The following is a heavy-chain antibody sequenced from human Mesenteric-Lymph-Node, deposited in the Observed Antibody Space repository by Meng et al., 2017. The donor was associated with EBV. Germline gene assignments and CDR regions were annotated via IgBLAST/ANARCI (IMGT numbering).Heavy chain of an antibody. V-gene: IGHV4-4*02. Sequence: QVQRQEAGPGPGKPSGALSLVCAGSGGSISSKNWWTGVRQPPGKGMEWIADIYHSGTSNYHPSLKSRLTVSVDKSKNHFSLKLTSVTAADTAVYYCARDLLRGVIHSWGQGTLVTASS. D-gene: IGHD3-10*01. CDR1: GGSISSKNW. J-gene: IGHJ4*02. CDR2: IYHSGTS. CDR3: ARDLLRGVIHS.